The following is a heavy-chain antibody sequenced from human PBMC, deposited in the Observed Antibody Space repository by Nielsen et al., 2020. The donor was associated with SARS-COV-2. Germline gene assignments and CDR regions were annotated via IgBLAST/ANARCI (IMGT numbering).Heavy chain of an antibody. CDR2: IKQDGSEK. D-gene: IGHD6-13*01. V-gene: IGHV3-7*03. Sequence: GGSLRLSCAASGFTFSSYWMSWVRQAPGKGLEWVANIKQDGSEKYYVDSVKGRFTISRDNAKNSLYLQMNSLRAEDTAVYYCARDGRSSSWYESYYFDYWGQGTLVTVSS. CDR3: ARDGRSSSWYESYYFDY. CDR1: GFTFSSYW. J-gene: IGHJ4*02.